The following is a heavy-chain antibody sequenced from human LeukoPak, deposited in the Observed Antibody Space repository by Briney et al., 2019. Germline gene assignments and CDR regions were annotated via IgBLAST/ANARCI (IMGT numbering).Heavy chain of an antibody. CDR2: IKQDGSEK. V-gene: IGHV3-7*01. Sequence: GGSLRLSCAASGFTFSSYWMSWVRQAPGKGLEWVANIKQDGSEKYYVDSVKGRFTISRDNAKNSLYLQMNSLRAEDTAVYYCRLSYSSGWYLQDFDYWGQRTLVTVSS. CDR3: RLSYSSGWYLQDFDY. CDR1: GFTFSSYW. D-gene: IGHD6-19*01. J-gene: IGHJ4*02.